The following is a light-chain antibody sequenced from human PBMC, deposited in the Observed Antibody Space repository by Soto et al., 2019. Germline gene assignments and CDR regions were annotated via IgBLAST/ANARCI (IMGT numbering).Light chain of an antibody. CDR1: QSVSSSY. J-gene: IGKJ1*01. CDR2: GAS. Sequence: EIVLTQSPGTLSLSPGERATISCRASQSVSSSYLAWYQQKPGQAPRLLIYGASSRATGIPDRFSGSGSGTEFTLTISSLQPDDVATYHCQQYSGGWTFGQGTKVEIK. V-gene: IGKV3-20*01. CDR3: QQYSGGWT.